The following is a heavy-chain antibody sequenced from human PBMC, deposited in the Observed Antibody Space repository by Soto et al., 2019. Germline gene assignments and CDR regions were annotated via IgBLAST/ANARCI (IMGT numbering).Heavy chain of an antibody. D-gene: IGHD6-13*01. CDR1: GGSISGYY. J-gene: IGHJ4*02. Sequence: QVQLQESGPGLVKPSETLSLTCTVSGGSISGYYWSWIRQPPGKGLEWVGYVSYSGSPNYNPSLKSRVTISVDTSQNQFSLKLSSVTAADTAVYYCARAGRSRSKTVFDFLGQGTLVTVSS. V-gene: IGHV4-59*01. CDR2: VSYSGSP. CDR3: ARAGRSRSKTVFDF.